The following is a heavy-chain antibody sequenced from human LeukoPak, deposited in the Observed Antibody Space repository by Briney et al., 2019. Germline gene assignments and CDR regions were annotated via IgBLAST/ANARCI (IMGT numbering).Heavy chain of an antibody. J-gene: IGHJ4*02. CDR1: GGSFSGYY. D-gene: IGHD1-26*01. Sequence: SETLSLTCAVYGGSFSGYYWSWIRQPPGKGLEWIGEINHSGSTNYNPSLKSRVTISVDTSKNQFSLKLSSVTAADTAVYYCARERFRSGSYFSKAGYFDYWGQGTLVTVSS. CDR3: ARERFRSGSYFSKAGYFDY. V-gene: IGHV4-34*01. CDR2: INHSGST.